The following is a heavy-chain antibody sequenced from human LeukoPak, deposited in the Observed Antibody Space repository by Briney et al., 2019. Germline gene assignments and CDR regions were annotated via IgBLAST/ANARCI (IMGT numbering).Heavy chain of an antibody. V-gene: IGHV4-34*01. J-gene: IGHJ2*01. CDR2: INHSGST. Sequence: PSETLSLTCAVYGGSFSGYYWSWIRQPPGKGLEWIGEINHSGSTNYNPSLKSRVTISVDTSKNHFSLKLSSVTAADTAVYCCARDTYYDSSGYYPYWYFDLWGRGTLVTVSS. CDR3: ARDTYYDSSGYYPYWYFDL. D-gene: IGHD3-22*01. CDR1: GGSFSGYY.